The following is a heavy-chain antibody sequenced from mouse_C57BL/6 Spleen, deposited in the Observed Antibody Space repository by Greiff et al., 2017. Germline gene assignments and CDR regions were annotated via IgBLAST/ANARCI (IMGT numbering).Heavy chain of an antibody. V-gene: IGHV1-4*01. CDR2: INPSSGYT. CDR1: GYTFTSYT. CDR3: ARSYYYGSGPYYAMDY. J-gene: IGHJ4*01. Sequence: QVQLQQSGAELARPGASVKMSCKASGYTFTSYTMHWVKQRPGQGLEWIGYINPSSGYTKYNQKFKDKATLTADKSSSTAYMQLSSLTSEDSAVYYCARSYYYGSGPYYAMDYWGQGTSVTVSS. D-gene: IGHD1-1*01.